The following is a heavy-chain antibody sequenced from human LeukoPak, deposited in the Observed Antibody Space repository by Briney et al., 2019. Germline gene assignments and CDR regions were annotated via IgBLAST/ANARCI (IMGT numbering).Heavy chain of an antibody. CDR3: ARHGPSDYDRPLDY. J-gene: IGHJ4*02. CDR1: GYTFTTYW. CDR2: IDPSDSYI. V-gene: IGHV5-10-1*01. D-gene: IGHD3-22*01. Sequence: GESLKISCKGSGYTFTTYWITWVRRMPGKGLECMGRIDPSDSYISYSPSFQGHVTISVDKSITTAYLQWSSLKASDTAIYYCARHGPSDYDRPLDYWGQGTLVTVSS.